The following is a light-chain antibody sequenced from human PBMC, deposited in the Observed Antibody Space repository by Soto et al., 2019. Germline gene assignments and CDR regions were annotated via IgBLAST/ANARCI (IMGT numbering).Light chain of an antibody. V-gene: IGKV1-5*01. Sequence: DIQMTQSPSTLSGYVGDRVTITCRASQSIAGYLNWYQQKPGEAPKLLIYATSTLQRGVPSRFSGSGSGTEFTLTISSLQPDDFATYYCQQYKGYSTWTFGQGTKVDIK. CDR2: ATS. CDR1: QSIAGY. CDR3: QQYKGYSTWT. J-gene: IGKJ1*01.